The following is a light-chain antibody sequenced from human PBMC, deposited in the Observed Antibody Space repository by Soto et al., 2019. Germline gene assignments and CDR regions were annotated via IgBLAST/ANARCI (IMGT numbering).Light chain of an antibody. Sequence: QSVLTQPRSVSGSPGQSVTISCTGTSSDVGGYNYVSWYQQHPGKAPKLMIYDVSKRPSGVPDRFSGSKSGNTAPLTISGLQAEDEADYYCCSYAGSYTLVFGGGTKLTVL. J-gene: IGLJ2*01. CDR2: DVS. CDR1: SSDVGGYNY. CDR3: CSYAGSYTLV. V-gene: IGLV2-11*01.